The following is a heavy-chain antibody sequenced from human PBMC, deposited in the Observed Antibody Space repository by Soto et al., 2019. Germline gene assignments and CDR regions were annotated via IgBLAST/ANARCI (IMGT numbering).Heavy chain of an antibody. V-gene: IGHV3-74*01. D-gene: IGHD3-22*01. CDR3: ARQGHSRGITLFDP. CDR1: GFTFSSYW. J-gene: IGHJ5*02. CDR2: INSDGSST. Sequence: EVQLVESGGGLVQPGGSLRLSCAASGFTFSSYWMHWVRQAPGKGLVWVSRINSDGSSTSYADSVKGRFTISRDNAKNTLYLHMNSLRAEDTAVYYCARQGHSRGITLFDPWGQGTLVTVSS.